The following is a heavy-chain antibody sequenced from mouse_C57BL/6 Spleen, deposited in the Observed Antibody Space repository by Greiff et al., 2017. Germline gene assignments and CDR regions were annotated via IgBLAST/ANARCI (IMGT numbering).Heavy chain of an antibody. CDR2: IDPSDSYT. V-gene: IGHV1-50*01. CDR3: ARVTTVAYYFDY. Sequence: QVQLQQPGAELVKPGASVKLSCKASGYTFTSYWMQWVKQRPGQGLEWIGEIDPSDSYTNYNQKFKGKATLSVDTSSSTAYMQLSSLTSEYSAVYYCARVTTVAYYFDYWGQGTTLTVSS. D-gene: IGHD1-1*01. J-gene: IGHJ2*01. CDR1: GYTFTSYW.